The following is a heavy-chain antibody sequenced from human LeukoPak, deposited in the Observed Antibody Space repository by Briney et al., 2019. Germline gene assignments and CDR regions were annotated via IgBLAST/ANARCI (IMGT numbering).Heavy chain of an antibody. CDR1: GFTFSSYG. V-gene: IGHV3-33*01. CDR3: ARDRQWMGDY. CDR2: IWYDGSNK. Sequence: PGRSLRLSCAASGFTFSSYGMHWVRQAPGKGLEGVAVIWYDGSNKYYADSVKGRFTISRDNSKNTLYLQMNSLRAEDTAVYYCARDRQWMGDYWGQGTLVTVSS. J-gene: IGHJ4*02. D-gene: IGHD2-2*03.